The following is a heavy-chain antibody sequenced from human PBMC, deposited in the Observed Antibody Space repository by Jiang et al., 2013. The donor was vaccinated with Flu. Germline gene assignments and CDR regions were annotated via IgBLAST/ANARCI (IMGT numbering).Heavy chain of an antibody. D-gene: IGHD3-22*01. CDR3: ARTPNDSSGYYFDY. CDR1: GGSISSGGYY. CDR2: IYYSGST. V-gene: IGHV4-31*03. J-gene: IGHJ4*02. Sequence: SGSGLVKPSQTLSLTCTVSGGSISSGGYYWSWIRQHPGKGLEWIGYIYYSGSTYYNPSLKSRVTISVDTSKNQFSLKLSSVTAADTAVYYCARTPNDSSGYYFDYWGQGPWSPSPQ.